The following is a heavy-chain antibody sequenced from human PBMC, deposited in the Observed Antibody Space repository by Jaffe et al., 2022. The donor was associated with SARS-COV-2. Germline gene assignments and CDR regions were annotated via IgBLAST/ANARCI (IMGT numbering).Heavy chain of an antibody. CDR1: GFTFDDYA. D-gene: IGHD5-18*01. CDR2: ISWNSGSI. CDR3: AKDRGRGYSYGYYYYYGMDV. J-gene: IGHJ6*02. V-gene: IGHV3-9*01. Sequence: EVQLVESGGGLVQPGRSLRLSCAASGFTFDDYAMHWVRQAPGKGLEWVSGISWNSGSIGYADSVKGRFTISRDNAKNSLYLQMNSLRAEDTALYYCAKDRGRGYSYGYYYYYGMDVWGQGTTVTVSS.